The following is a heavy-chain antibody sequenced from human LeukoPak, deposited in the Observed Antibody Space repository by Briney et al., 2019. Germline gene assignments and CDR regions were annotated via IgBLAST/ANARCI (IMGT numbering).Heavy chain of an antibody. CDR3: AKDHSSGYFDY. CDR2: IWYDGSNK. Sequence: PGGSLRLSCAASGFTFSSYGMHWVRQAPGKGLEWVAVIWYDGSNKYYVDSVKGRFTISRDNSKNTLFLQMNSLRVEDTAVYYCAKDHSSGYFDYWGQGTLVTVSS. D-gene: IGHD6-25*01. V-gene: IGHV3-30*02. J-gene: IGHJ4*02. CDR1: GFTFSSYG.